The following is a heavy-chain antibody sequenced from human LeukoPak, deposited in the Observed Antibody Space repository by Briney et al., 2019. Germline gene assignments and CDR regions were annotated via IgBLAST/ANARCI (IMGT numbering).Heavy chain of an antibody. J-gene: IGHJ6*03. V-gene: IGHV4-34*01. CDR1: GGPFSGYY. CDR2: INHVGST. Sequence: SETLSLTCAVYGGPFSGYYWSWIRQPPGKGLEWIGEINHVGSTKYNPSLKSRVTISVDTSRKRFSLGLSSVAAADTAIYYCARPVYGYSGYDSYHYYMDVWGKGTTVTVSS. CDR3: ARPVYGYSGYDSYHYYMDV. D-gene: IGHD5-12*01.